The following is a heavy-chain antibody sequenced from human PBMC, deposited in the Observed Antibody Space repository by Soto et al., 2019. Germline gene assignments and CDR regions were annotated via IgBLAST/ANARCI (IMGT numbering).Heavy chain of an antibody. J-gene: IGHJ4*02. CDR2: INPNSGGT. CDR1: GYTFTDYY. D-gene: IGHD3-9*01. CDR3: ARDCHISTAYDYFDF. V-gene: IGHV1-2*02. Sequence: QVQLVQSGAEVKKPGASVTVSCKASGYTFTDYYIHWVRQAPGQGLEWMGWINPNSGGTNYAQKFQGRVPMTRYTSINTAYMDLSRLRSDDTAVYYCARDCHISTAYDYFDFWGQGTLVTVSS.